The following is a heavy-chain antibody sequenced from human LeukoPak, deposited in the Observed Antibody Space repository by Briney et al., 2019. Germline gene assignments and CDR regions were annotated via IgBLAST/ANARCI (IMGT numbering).Heavy chain of an antibody. CDR1: GGSISSSSYY. Sequence: SETLSLTSTVSGGSISSSSYYWGWIRQPPGKGLEWIGSIYYSGSTYYNPSLKSRVTISIDTSKNQFSLKLSSVTAADTAVYYCARGRAAAGTLVWDYWGQGTLVTVSS. V-gene: IGHV4-39*07. J-gene: IGHJ4*02. D-gene: IGHD6-13*01. CDR2: IYYSGST. CDR3: ARGRAAAGTLVWDY.